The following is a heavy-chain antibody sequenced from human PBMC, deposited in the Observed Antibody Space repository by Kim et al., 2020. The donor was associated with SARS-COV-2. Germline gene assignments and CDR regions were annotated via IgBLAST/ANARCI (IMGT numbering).Heavy chain of an antibody. V-gene: IGHV3-23*01. CDR2: ISGSGGST. J-gene: IGHJ4*02. CDR1: GFTFSSYA. CDR3: AKGRGILTGYFRFDY. D-gene: IGHD3-9*01. Sequence: GGSLRLSCAASGFTFSSYAMSWVRQAPGKGLEWVSAISGSGGSTYYADSVKGRFTISRDNSKNTLYLQMNSLRAEDTAVYYCAKGRGILTGYFRFDYWGQGTLVTVSS.